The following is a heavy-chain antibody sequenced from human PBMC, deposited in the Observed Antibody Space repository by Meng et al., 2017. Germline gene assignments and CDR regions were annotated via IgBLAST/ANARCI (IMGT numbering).Heavy chain of an antibody. CDR2: INRSGST. D-gene: IGHD6-19*01. J-gene: IGHJ2*01. CDR1: GGSFSGSY. CDR3: AREIAVAAHYYWYFDL. V-gene: IGHV4-34*02. Sequence: HVHLQQLGAGLVKPSETLSLTCAVYGGSFSGSYWSWIRQPPGKGLEWIGEINRSGSTNYNPSLKSRVTISVDTSKNQFSLKLNSVTAADTAVYYCAREIAVAAHYYWYFDLWGRGTLVTVAS.